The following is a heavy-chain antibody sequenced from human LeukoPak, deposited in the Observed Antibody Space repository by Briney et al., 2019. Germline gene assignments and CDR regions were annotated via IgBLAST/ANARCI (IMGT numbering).Heavy chain of an antibody. D-gene: IGHD3-10*01. CDR2: IKTTGLTT. CDR1: GFDFSDYY. CDR3: ARGGNYGSEIDY. V-gene: IGHV3-11*04. J-gene: IGHJ4*02. Sequence: GGSLRLSCAASGFDFSDYYMSWIRQAPGKGLEWISNIKTTGLTTYYADSVKGRFTISRDNAKNSLFLQMNSLRAEDTAVYYCARGGNYGSEIDYWGQGTLVTVSS.